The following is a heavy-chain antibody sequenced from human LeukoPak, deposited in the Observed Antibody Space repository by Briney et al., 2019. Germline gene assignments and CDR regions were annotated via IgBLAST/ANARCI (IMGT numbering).Heavy chain of an antibody. CDR3: ARGKSWYDILTGAFWYFDL. J-gene: IGHJ2*01. CDR1: GYNFDRYG. CDR2: ISTYNGNT. V-gene: IGHV1-18*04. D-gene: IGHD3-9*01. Sequence: ASVKVSCKGSGYNFDRYGVNWVRQAPGQGLEWVGWISTYNGNTFYAQKFEGRVSMTTDTSTNTVYMDLRSLRSDDTAVYYCARGKSWYDILTGAFWYFDLWGRGTLVTVSS.